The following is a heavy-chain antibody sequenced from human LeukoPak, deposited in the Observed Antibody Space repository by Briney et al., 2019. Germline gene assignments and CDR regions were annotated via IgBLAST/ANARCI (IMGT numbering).Heavy chain of an antibody. Sequence: GGSLRLSCAASGFTFSSYWMSWVRQAPGKGLEWVANIKQDGSEKYYVDSVKGRLTISRDNAKNSLYLQMNSLRAEDTAVYYCARHYCGGDCYFDYWGQGTLVTVSS. J-gene: IGHJ4*02. V-gene: IGHV3-7*03. D-gene: IGHD2-21*02. CDR1: GFTFSSYW. CDR3: ARHYCGGDCYFDY. CDR2: IKQDGSEK.